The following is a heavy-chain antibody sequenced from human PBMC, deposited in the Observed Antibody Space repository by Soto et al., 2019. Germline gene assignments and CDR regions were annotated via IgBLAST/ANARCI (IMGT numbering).Heavy chain of an antibody. CDR2: IIPISGAA. CDR3: ARDMTRTVVPYFDF. V-gene: IGHV1-69*06. J-gene: IGHJ4*02. CDR1: GGTFSNYV. D-gene: IGHD1-7*01. Sequence: ASVKVSCKASGGTFSNYVVNWVRRAPGQGLEWMGRIIPISGAANYAQKFQGRVTITADKSTSTSYMELSSLRSEDTAVYYCARDMTRTVVPYFDFWGQGTLVTVSS.